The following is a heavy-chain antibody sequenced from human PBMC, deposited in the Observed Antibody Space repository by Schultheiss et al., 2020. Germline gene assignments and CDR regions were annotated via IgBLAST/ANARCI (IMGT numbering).Heavy chain of an antibody. CDR2: ISSYNGNA. CDR1: GYTFTSYG. V-gene: IGHV1-18*01. Sequence: ASVKVSCKASGYTFTSYGISWVRQAPGQGLEWMGWISSYNGNANYAQKFQGRVTMTADTSTSTAYMELRSLRSDDTAVYYCARSYYKVDWGQGTLVTVSS. J-gene: IGHJ4*02. D-gene: IGHD3-10*01. CDR3: ARSYYKVD.